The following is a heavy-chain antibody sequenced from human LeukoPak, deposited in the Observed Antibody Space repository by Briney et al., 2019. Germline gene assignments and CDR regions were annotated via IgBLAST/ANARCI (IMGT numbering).Heavy chain of an antibody. CDR2: IYYTGST. J-gene: IGHJ4*02. CDR1: GGSISSYY. D-gene: IGHD4-17*01. CDR3: ARATYGDLPYDY. Sequence: SETLPLTCTVSGGSISSYYWSWIRQPPGKGLEWIGYIYYTGSTKYNPSLKSRVTISIDTSKNQFSLNLSSVTAADTAVYYCARATYGDLPYDYWGQGTLVTVSS. V-gene: IGHV4-59*01.